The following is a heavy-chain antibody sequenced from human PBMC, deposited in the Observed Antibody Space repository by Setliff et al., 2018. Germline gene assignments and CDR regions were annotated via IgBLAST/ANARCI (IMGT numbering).Heavy chain of an antibody. CDR1: GSTFSSSG. CDR2: ISAYSGNT. CDR3: SRLVRYCTTTACQRASGAEV. D-gene: IGHD2-8*01. J-gene: IGHJ4*02. V-gene: IGHV1-18*01. Sequence: GASVKVSCKASGSTFSSSGITWVRQAPGQGLEWMGWISAYSGNTNYAQKFQGRVTMTTDSSTSTAYMELRSLTSDDTAVYYCSRLVRYCTTTACQRASGAEVWGQGTVVT.